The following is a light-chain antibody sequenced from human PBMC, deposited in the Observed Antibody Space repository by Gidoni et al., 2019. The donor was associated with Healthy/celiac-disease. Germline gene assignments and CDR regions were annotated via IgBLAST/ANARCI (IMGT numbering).Light chain of an antibody. CDR3: RQYDNLPLCS. Sequence: DTQMTQSPSSLSASLGDRVTITCQASQDTSNYSNWYKQKPGKYPKLLIYDASNLETGVPSRFSGSGAGTDFTFTISSLQPEDIATYYCRQYDNLPLCSFGQGTKLEIK. CDR1: QDTSNY. CDR2: DAS. V-gene: IGKV1-33*01. J-gene: IGKJ2*04.